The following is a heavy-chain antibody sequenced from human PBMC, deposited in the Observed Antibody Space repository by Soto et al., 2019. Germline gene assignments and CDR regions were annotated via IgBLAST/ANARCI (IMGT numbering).Heavy chain of an antibody. CDR2: MSGSSSTT. CDR1: GLTFSNYA. CDR3: AKNQERELPRVIDF. D-gene: IGHD1-7*01. J-gene: IGHJ4*02. V-gene: IGHV3-23*01. Sequence: SLRLSCATSGLTFSNYATSWVRQAPGGGLEWVSSMSGSSSTTYYADSVRGRFTISRDRSKNTLYLQMSSLRAEDTALYYCAKNQERELPRVIDFWGQGTLVTVSS.